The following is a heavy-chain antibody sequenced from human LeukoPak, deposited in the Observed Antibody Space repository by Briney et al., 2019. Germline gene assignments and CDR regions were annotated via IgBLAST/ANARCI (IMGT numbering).Heavy chain of an antibody. CDR1: GFTFSDYY. D-gene: IGHD3-10*01. J-gene: IGHJ4*02. CDR2: ISSSGSTI. CDR3: ALTSYGSGPLTPDDY. V-gene: IGHV3-11*04. Sequence: NPGGSLRLPCAASGFTFSDYYMSWIRQAPGKGLEWVSYISSSGSTIYYADSVKGRFTISRDNAKNSLFLQMNSLRAEDTAVYYCALTSYGSGPLTPDDYWGQGTLVTVSS.